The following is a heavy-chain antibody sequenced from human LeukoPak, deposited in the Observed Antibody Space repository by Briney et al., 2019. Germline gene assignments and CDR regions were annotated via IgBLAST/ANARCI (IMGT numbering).Heavy chain of an antibody. CDR1: GFTFSSYR. D-gene: IGHD1-26*01. V-gene: IGHV3-48*01. CDR2: ISSGSRVI. CDR3: AKGSGTSRPYYFDF. J-gene: IGHJ4*02. Sequence: GGSLRLSCAVSGFTFSSYRMDWVRQAPGKGREWVSYISSGSRVISCADSVKGRFTISRDNSKNTLYLQMNSLRAEDTAVYYCAKGSGTSRPYYFDFWGQEILVTVSS.